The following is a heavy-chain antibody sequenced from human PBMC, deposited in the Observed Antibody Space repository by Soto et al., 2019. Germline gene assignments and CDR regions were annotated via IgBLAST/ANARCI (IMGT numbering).Heavy chain of an antibody. CDR2: ISSSSSYI. Sequence: GGSLRLCCAASGFTFSSYSMNWVRQAPGKGLEWVSSISSSSSYIYYADSVKGRFTISRDNAKNSLYLQMNSLRAEDTAVYYCARDLNYFHWLVAYWGQGTLVTVSS. V-gene: IGHV3-21*01. CDR3: ARDLNYFHWLVAY. J-gene: IGHJ4*02. CDR1: GFTFSSYS. D-gene: IGHD3-9*01.